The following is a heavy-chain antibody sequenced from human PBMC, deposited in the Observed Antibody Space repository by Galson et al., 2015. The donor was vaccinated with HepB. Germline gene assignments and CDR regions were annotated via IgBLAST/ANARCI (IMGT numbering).Heavy chain of an antibody. Sequence: SLRLSCAASGFTVSSNYMSWVRQAPGKGLEWVSAIYSGGSTYYADSVKGRFTISRDNTKNTLYLQMNSLRAEDTAVYYCARFRSGWLVSDAFDIWGQGTMVTVSS. CDR3: ARFRSGWLVSDAFDI. CDR1: GFTVSSNY. V-gene: IGHV3-53*01. D-gene: IGHD6-19*01. J-gene: IGHJ3*02. CDR2: IYSGGST.